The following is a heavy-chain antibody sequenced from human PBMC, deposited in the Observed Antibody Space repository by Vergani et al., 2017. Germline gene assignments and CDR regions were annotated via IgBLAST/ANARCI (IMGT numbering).Heavy chain of an antibody. CDR2: LFLTGEA. V-gene: IGHV4-38-2*02. Sequence: QIQLQESGPGLVKPSETLSLTCSVSGYSISRGFYWAWFRQPPAKGMEGFGGLFLTGEAANSPSLQIGVAFSMDTSKNQFSLQLTSVTAADTAVYFFGVIMVRSPRPDNWFDSWGRGTLVTVSS. CDR3: GVIMVRSPRPDNWFDS. J-gene: IGHJ5*01. CDR1: GYSISRGFY. D-gene: IGHD3-3*01.